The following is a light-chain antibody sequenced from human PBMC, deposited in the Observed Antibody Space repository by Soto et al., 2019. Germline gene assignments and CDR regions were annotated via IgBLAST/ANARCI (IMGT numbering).Light chain of an antibody. CDR1: SSDVGAYNY. V-gene: IGLV2-11*01. Sequence: QSALTQPRSVSGSPGQSVTISCTGTSSDVGAYNYVSWYQQHPGKAPKLMIYDVSKRPSGVPDRFSGSKSGDTASLIISGLQAEDEADYYCFSYAGGDTYVVLGGGTKVTVL. CDR2: DVS. CDR3: FSYAGGDTYVV. J-gene: IGLJ2*01.